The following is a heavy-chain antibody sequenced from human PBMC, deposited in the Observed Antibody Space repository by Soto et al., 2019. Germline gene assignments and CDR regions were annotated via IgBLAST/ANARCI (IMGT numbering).Heavy chain of an antibody. V-gene: IGHV1-8*01. CDR1: GYTFTSYD. CDR3: ARGGVVLFRGVNGYYGMDV. Sequence: ASVKVSCKASGYTFTSYDINWVRQATGQGLEWMGWMNPNSGNTGYAQKFQGRVTMTRNTSISTAYMELSSLRSEDTAVYYCARGGVVLFRGVNGYYGMDVWGQGTTVTVSS. J-gene: IGHJ6*02. D-gene: IGHD3-10*01. CDR2: MNPNSGNT.